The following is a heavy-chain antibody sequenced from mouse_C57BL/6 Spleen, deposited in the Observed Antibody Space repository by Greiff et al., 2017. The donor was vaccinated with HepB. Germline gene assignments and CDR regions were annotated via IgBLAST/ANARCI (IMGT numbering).Heavy chain of an antibody. CDR2: IDPSDSET. V-gene: IGHV1-52*01. D-gene: IGHD1-1*01. CDR1: GYTFTSYW. J-gene: IGHJ4*01. Sequence: QVQLQQPGAELVRPGSSVKLSCKASGYTFTSYWMHWVKQRPIQGLEWIGNIDPSDSETHYNQKFKDKATLTVDKSSSTAYMQLSSLTSEDSAVYYCARGGTAYYGSSHYAMDYWGQGTSVTVSS. CDR3: ARGGTAYYGSSHYAMDY.